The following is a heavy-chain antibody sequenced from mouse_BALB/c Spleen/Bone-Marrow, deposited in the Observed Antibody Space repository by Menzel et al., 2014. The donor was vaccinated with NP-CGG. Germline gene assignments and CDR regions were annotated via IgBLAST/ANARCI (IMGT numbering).Heavy chain of an antibody. CDR1: GFTFTDYY. CDR3: ARDENVGIYWYFDV. V-gene: IGHV7-3*02. Sequence: DVKLVESGGGLVQPGGSLRLSCAASGFTFTDYYMSWVRQPPGEALEWLGFIRNKANGYTTYYSASVKGRFTISRDNSQSILYLQMNTMRAEDSATYYCARDENVGIYWYFDVWGAGTTVTVSS. J-gene: IGHJ1*01. CDR2: IRNKANGYTT.